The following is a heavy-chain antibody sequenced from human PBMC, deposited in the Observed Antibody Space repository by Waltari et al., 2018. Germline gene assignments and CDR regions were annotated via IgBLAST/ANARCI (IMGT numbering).Heavy chain of an antibody. CDR2: INHRGNI. V-gene: IGHV4-34*02. D-gene: IGHD2-21*01. Sequence: QVQLQQWGARLLKPSETLSLTCAVSGGSFSGHYWAWIRQAPGTGLEWIGEINHRGNINHNPSLNSRVTISVDTSKSQFSLSLNSVTAADTAVYYCARNSRDGYRLPGIIAYWGQGSLVTVSS. J-gene: IGHJ4*02. CDR3: ARNSRDGYRLPGIIAY. CDR1: GGSFSGHY.